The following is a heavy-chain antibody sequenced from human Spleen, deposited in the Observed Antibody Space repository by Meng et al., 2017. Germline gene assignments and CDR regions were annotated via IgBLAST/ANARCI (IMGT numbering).Heavy chain of an antibody. Sequence: SETLSLTCVVSGGSFSDYYWSWIRQPPGKGLEWIGEINPSGGTNYNPSLKSRVTISVDRSKNQFSLKLSSVTAADTAVYYCARLYVVAGAVVYYYYGMDVWGQGTTVTVSS. V-gene: IGHV4-34*01. CDR1: GGSFSDYY. CDR3: ARLYVVAGAVVYYYYGMDV. CDR2: INPSGGT. D-gene: IGHD6-19*01. J-gene: IGHJ6*02.